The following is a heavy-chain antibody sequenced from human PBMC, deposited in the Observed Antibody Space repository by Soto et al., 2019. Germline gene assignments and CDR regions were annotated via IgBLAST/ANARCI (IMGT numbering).Heavy chain of an antibody. J-gene: IGHJ6*02. CDR3: ARDRSFWSGYYYYYGMDV. Sequence: QVQLVQSGAEVKKPGASVKVSCKASGYTFTGYYMHWVRQAPGQGLEWMGWINPNSGGTNYAQKFQGWVTMTRDTSISTAYMDLSRLRSDDTAVYYCARDRSFWSGYYYYYGMDVWGQGTTVTVSS. CDR1: GYTFTGYY. D-gene: IGHD3-3*01. V-gene: IGHV1-2*04. CDR2: INPNSGGT.